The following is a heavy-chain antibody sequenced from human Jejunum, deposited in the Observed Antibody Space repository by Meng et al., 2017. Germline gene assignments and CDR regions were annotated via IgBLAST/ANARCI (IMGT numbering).Heavy chain of an antibody. V-gene: IGHV4-4*02. Sequence: VQLRESGPGLVKPSETLSLTCAVSGGSIESNNWWTWISQPPGQGLEWIGEVYHSGSTHYNPSLQSRVTISIDNSKNRFSLSLNSVTAADTAIYYCARADYVRYFDLWGRGTLVTVSS. J-gene: IGHJ2*01. CDR3: ARADYVRYFDL. CDR1: GGSIESNNW. CDR2: VYHSGST. D-gene: IGHD3-10*02.